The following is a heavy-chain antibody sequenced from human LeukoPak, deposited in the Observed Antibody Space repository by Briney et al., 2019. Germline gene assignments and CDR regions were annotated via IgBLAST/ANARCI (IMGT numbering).Heavy chain of an antibody. V-gene: IGHV5-51*01. D-gene: IGHD3-10*01. J-gene: IGHJ3*02. Sequence: GESLKISCKGSGYSFTSYWIGWVRQMPGKGLEWMGIIYPGDSDTRYSPSFQGQVTISADKSISTAYLQWSSLEASDTAMYYCARRTPGSGSFDAFDIWGQGTMVTVSS. CDR1: GYSFTSYW. CDR2: IYPGDSDT. CDR3: ARRTPGSGSFDAFDI.